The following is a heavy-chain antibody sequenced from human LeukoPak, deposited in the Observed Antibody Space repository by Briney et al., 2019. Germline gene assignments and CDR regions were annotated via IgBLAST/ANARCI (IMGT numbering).Heavy chain of an antibody. D-gene: IGHD6-13*01. CDR2: ISSSSSYI. CDR3: ARDQAAAGTGSFDY. CDR1: GFTFSSYS. V-gene: IGHV3-21*01. J-gene: IGHJ4*02. Sequence: GGSLRLSCAASGFTFSSYSMNWVRQAPGKGLEWVSSISSSSSYIYYADSVKGRFTISRDNAKNSLYLQMNSLRAEDTAVYYCARDQAAAGTGSFDYWGQGTLVTVSS.